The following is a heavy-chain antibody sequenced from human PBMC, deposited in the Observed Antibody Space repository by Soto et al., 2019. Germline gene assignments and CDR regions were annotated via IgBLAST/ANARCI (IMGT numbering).Heavy chain of an antibody. D-gene: IGHD5-18*01. CDR3: ARAACSYGTAYLSYYYGMDV. CDR1: GGTFSTYA. Sequence: SVKVSCKASGGTFSTYAISWVRQAPGQGLEWVGGIIPIFGTANYAQKFQGRVTITADESTSTAYMELSSLRSEDTAVYYCARAACSYGTAYLSYYYGMDVWGQGTTVTVSS. V-gene: IGHV1-69*13. J-gene: IGHJ6*02. CDR2: IIPIFGTA.